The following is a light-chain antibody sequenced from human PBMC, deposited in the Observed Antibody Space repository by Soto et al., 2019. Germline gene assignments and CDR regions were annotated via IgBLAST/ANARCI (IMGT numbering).Light chain of an antibody. Sequence: DIQMTQSPATLSASVGDRVTITCRASQSISSWLAWFQQKPGKAPKLLIFGASTLDSGVPSRISGRGSGTEFTLTISGLQPDDFATYYCQQYNSYPWTFGQGTKVDIK. J-gene: IGKJ1*01. CDR1: QSISSW. CDR3: QQYNSYPWT. CDR2: GAS. V-gene: IGKV1-5*01.